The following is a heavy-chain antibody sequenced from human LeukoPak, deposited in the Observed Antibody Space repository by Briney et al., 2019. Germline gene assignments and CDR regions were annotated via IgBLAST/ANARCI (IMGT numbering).Heavy chain of an antibody. CDR2: IDYSGST. Sequence: PSETLSLTCAVYGGSFSGYCWSWIRQSPEKGLEWIGEIDYSGSTKYNPSLKSRVNISIDTSKNQFSLKINAVTPADTAVYYCARGYGSGIPANWGQGNLVTVSS. CDR1: GGSFSGYC. D-gene: IGHD3-10*01. J-gene: IGHJ4*02. V-gene: IGHV4-34*01. CDR3: ARGYGSGIPAN.